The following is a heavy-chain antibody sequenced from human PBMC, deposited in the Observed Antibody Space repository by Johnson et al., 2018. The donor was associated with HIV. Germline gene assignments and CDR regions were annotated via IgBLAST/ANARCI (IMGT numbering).Heavy chain of an antibody. J-gene: IGHJ3*02. CDR2: IKSKTDGGTT. CDR1: GFTVSSNY. CDR3: TTPITVTYAFDI. Sequence: VQVVESGGGLIQPGGSLRLSCAASGFTVSSNYMSWVRQAPGKGLEWVGRIKSKTDGGTTDYAAPVKGRFTISRDDSKNTLYLQMNSLKTEDTAVYYCTTPITVTYAFDIWGQGTMVTVSS. V-gene: IGHV3-15*01. D-gene: IGHD4-11*01.